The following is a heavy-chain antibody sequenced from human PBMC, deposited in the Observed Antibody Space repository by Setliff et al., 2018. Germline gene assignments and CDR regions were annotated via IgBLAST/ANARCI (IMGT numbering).Heavy chain of an antibody. CDR3: VRLRGAFDY. Sequence: PSETLSLTCTVSGGSISSYYWSWIRQPPGKRLEWIGYIYYSGSTNYNPSLESRVTISVDTSKNQFSLRLNSATAADTAVYYCVRLRGAFDYWGQGTLVTVSS. J-gene: IGHJ4*02. D-gene: IGHD3-16*01. CDR1: GGSISSYY. V-gene: IGHV4-59*01. CDR2: IYYSGST.